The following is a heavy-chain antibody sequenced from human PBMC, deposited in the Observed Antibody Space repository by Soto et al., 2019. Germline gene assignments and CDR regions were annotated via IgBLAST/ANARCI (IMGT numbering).Heavy chain of an antibody. Sequence: QVQLVESGGGVVQPGRSLRLSCAASGFTFSSYGMHWVRQAPGKGLEWVAVIWLDGSNKFYADSVKGRFTISRDNAKNTVSLQTNSLREEVSAAYYCATTRPYWGQGTLVPVPS. J-gene: IGHJ4*02. CDR1: GFTFSSYG. CDR2: IWLDGSNK. V-gene: IGHV3-33*01. CDR3: ATTRPY.